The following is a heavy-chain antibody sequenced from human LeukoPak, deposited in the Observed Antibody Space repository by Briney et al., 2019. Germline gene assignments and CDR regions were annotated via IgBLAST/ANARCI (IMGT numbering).Heavy chain of an antibody. D-gene: IGHD3-3*01. CDR3: ARGLARSYYDFWSGPRSGAFDI. CDR2: IYSSGST. V-gene: IGHV4-59*12. J-gene: IGHJ3*02. Sequence: SSETLSLTCTVSSGSIRSYYWSWIRQPPGKGLEWIGNIYSSGSTNYNPSLKSRVTISVDTSKNQFSLKLSSVTAADTAVYYCARGLARSYYDFWSGPRSGAFDIWGQGTMVTVSS. CDR1: SGSIRSYY.